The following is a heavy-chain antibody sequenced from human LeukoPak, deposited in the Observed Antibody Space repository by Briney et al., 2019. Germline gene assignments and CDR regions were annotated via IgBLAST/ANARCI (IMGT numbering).Heavy chain of an antibody. D-gene: IGHD3-10*01. CDR2: IYYSGST. V-gene: IGHV4-39*07. CDR1: GGSISSSSYY. Sequence: SETLSLTCTVSGGSISSSSYYWGWIRQPPGKGLEWIGSIYYSGSTYYNPSLKSRVTISVDTSKNQFSLKLSSVTAADTAVYYCARANYYGSGSLGNWFDPWGQGTLVTVSS. J-gene: IGHJ5*02. CDR3: ARANYYGSGSLGNWFDP.